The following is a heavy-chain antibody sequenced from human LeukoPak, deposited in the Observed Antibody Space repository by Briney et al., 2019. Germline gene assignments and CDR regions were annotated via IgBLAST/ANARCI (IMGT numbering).Heavy chain of an antibody. CDR1: GFTFSSYG. CDR3: AKDPAYYYGSGSYLAY. V-gene: IGHV3-7*03. J-gene: IGHJ4*02. Sequence: GGSLRLSCAASGFTFSSYGMSWVRQAPGKGLEWVASIKQDGSERYYVDSVKGRFTISRDNAKNSLYLQMDSLGVEDTAFYYCAKDPAYYYGSGSYLAYWGQGTLVTVSS. D-gene: IGHD3-10*01. CDR2: IKQDGSER.